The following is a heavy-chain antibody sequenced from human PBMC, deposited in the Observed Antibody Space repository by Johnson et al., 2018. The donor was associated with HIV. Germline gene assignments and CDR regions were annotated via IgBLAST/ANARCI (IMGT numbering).Heavy chain of an antibody. D-gene: IGHD1-26*01. Sequence: QVQLVESGGGVVQPGRSLRLSCAASDFTFTNNAIHWVRQAPGKGLEWVAVISNDGTNTYYADSVKGRFTISRDNSRNSVSLQMIILRAEDTAVYYCAREGEWELLPGAFDIWGQGTMVTVSS. CDR1: DFTFTNNA. J-gene: IGHJ3*02. CDR3: AREGEWELLPGAFDI. V-gene: IGHV3-30*04. CDR2: ISNDGTNT.